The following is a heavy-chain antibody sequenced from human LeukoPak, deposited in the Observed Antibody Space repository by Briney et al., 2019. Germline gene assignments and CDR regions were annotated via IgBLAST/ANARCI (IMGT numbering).Heavy chain of an antibody. CDR3: ATGPILDTFDY. J-gene: IGHJ4*02. Sequence: ASVKVSCKAAGGTFSSYAINWVRQAPGQGLEWMGGIIPIFGTANYAQKFQGRVTITADESTSTAYIELSSLRSEDTAVYYCATGPILDTFDYWGQGTLVTVSS. V-gene: IGHV1-69*13. CDR1: GGTFSSYA. CDR2: IIPIFGTA. D-gene: IGHD5-18*01.